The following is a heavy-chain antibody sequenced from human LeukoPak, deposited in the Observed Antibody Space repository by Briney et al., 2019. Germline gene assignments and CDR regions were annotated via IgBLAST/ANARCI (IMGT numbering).Heavy chain of an antibody. CDR2: IYTSGST. Sequence: PSETLSLTCTVSGGSISSYYWSWIRQPAGKGLEWIGRIYTSGSTNYNPSLKSRVTMSVDTSKNQFSLKLSSVTAADTAVYYCARGPGIAVAGTGYYYYMDVWGKGTTVTISS. D-gene: IGHD6-19*01. CDR3: ARGPGIAVAGTGYYYYMDV. J-gene: IGHJ6*03. CDR1: GGSISSYY. V-gene: IGHV4-4*07.